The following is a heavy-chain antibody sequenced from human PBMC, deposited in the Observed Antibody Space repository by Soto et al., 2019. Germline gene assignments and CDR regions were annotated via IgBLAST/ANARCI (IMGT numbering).Heavy chain of an antibody. CDR1: GFTFSSHS. CDR2: ISSSSSYI. V-gene: IGHV3-21*01. D-gene: IGHD3-10*01. J-gene: IGHJ4*02. CDR3: ARDRVLLWFGELSTAHEFDY. Sequence: GGSLRLSCAASGFTFSSHSMNWVRQAPGKGLEWVSSISSSSSYIYYADSVKGRFTISRDNAKNSLYLQMNSLRAEDTAVYYCARDRVLLWFGELSTAHEFDYWGQGTLVTVSS.